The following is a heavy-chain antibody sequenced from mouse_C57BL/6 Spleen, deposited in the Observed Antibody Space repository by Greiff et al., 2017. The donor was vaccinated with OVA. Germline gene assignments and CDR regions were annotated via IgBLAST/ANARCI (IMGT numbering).Heavy chain of an antibody. D-gene: IGHD2-5*01. CDR2: LWSGGST. V-gene: IGHV2-2*01. CDR3: ARDSNYVGFAY. J-gene: IGHJ3*01. CDR1: GFSLTSYG. Sequence: QVQLQQSGPGLVQPSQSLSITCTVSGFSLTSYGVHWVRQSPGKGLAWLGVLWSGGSTDYNEAFISSLSISKDNSKSQVFFKMNSLQADDTAIYYCARDSNYVGFAYWGQGTLVTVSA.